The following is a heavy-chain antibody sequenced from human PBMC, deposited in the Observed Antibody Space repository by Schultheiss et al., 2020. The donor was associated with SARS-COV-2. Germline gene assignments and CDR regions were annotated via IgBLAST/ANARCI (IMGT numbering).Heavy chain of an antibody. CDR2: ISSSSSYI. V-gene: IGHV3-21*01. J-gene: IGHJ5*02. CDR1: GFTFGDYA. CDR3: ARDHDIVVVPAAIGGWFDP. D-gene: IGHD2-2*02. Sequence: GESLKISCTASGFTFGDYAMSWFRQAPGKGLEWVSSISSSSSYIYYADSVKGRFTISRDNAKNSLYLQMNSLRAEDTAVYYCARDHDIVVVPAAIGGWFDPWGQGTLVTVSS.